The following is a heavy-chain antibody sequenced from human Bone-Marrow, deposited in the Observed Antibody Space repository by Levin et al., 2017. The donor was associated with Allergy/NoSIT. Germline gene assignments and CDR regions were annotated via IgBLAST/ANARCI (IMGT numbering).Heavy chain of an antibody. CDR1: GFSLSTSGMR. CDR2: IDWDDDK. J-gene: IGHJ6*03. CDR3: VFSPDCSGGSCDYNSYHMDV. Sequence: SGPTLVKPTQTLTLTCTFSGFSLSTSGMRVSWIRQPPGKALEWLARIDWDDDKFYSTSLKTRLTISKDTSKNQVVLTMTNMDPVDTATYYCVFSPDCSGGSCDYNSYHMDVWGKGTTVTVSS. D-gene: IGHD2-15*01. V-gene: IGHV2-70*04.